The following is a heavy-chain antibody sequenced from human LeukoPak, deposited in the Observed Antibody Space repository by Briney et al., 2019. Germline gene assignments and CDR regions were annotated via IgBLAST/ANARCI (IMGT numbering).Heavy chain of an antibody. Sequence: PGASLRLSCAASGFTFSSYAMSWVRQAPGKGLEWVSGISGSGDGTYSADSVKGRFTISRDNSKNTLYPQMNSLRVEDTAFYYCAKTRSVVVAAAMNYWGQGTLVTVSS. J-gene: IGHJ4*02. D-gene: IGHD2-15*01. CDR1: GFTFSSYA. CDR3: AKTRSVVVAAAMNY. V-gene: IGHV3-23*01. CDR2: ISGSGDGT.